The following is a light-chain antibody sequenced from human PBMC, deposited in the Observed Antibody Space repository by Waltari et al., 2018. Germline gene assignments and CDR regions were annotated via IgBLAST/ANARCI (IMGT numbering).Light chain of an antibody. CDR2: QDK. V-gene: IGLV3-1*01. J-gene: IGLJ2*01. CDR3: QAWASGSVV. CDR1: QLGDKS. Sequence: SYELTQPPSVSVSPGQTASIPCPGDQLGDKSTCWYQQKPGQSPAMIIWQDKKRPPGIPERFSASNSGNTATLTISGTQAIDEADYYCQAWASGSVVFGGGTKLTVL.